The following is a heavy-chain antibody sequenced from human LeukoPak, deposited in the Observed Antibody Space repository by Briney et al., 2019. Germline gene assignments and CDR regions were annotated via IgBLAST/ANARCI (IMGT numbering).Heavy chain of an antibody. D-gene: IGHD3-10*01. Sequence: PGRSLRLSCTASGFTFSNAWMSWIRQPPGKGLEWIGSIYDSGSTYYNPSLKSRVTISVDTSKNQFSLKLNSVTAADTAVYYCARHYGPWGQGTLVTVSS. CDR1: GFTFSNAW. CDR3: ARHYGP. CDR2: IYDSGST. J-gene: IGHJ5*02. V-gene: IGHV4-39*01.